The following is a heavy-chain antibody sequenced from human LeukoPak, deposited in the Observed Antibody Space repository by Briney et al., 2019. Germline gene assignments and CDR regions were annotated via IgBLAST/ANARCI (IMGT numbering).Heavy chain of an antibody. Sequence: GGSLRLSCTASGFTFGDYAMSWLRQAPGKGLEWVGFIRSKAYGGTTEYAASVKGRFTISRDDSKSIAYLQMNSLRAEDTAVYYCASDFSSGSDAFDIWGQGTMVTVSS. CDR1: GFTFGDYA. V-gene: IGHV3-49*03. CDR2: IRSKAYGGTT. CDR3: ASDFSSGSDAFDI. J-gene: IGHJ3*02. D-gene: IGHD3-3*01.